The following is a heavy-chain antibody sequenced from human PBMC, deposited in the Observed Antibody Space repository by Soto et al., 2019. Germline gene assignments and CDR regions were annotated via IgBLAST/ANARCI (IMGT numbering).Heavy chain of an antibody. V-gene: IGHV5-51*01. J-gene: IGHJ4*02. Sequence: GESLKISCKASGYSFTNFWLGWVRQMPGKGLEWLGIIYPGDSETRYSPSFQGQVTISGDRSISTAYLQWSSLKASDTAIYYCATQHPLDSSGWYNWGQGTLVTVSS. CDR2: IYPGDSET. CDR1: GYSFTNFW. CDR3: ATQHPLDSSGWYN. D-gene: IGHD6-19*01.